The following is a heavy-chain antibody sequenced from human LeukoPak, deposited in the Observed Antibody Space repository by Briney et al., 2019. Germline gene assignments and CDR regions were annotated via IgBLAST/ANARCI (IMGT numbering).Heavy chain of an antibody. D-gene: IGHD1-1*01. J-gene: IGHJ4*02. CDR3: AREDRYNWNDVDY. CDR1: GFTFSDYY. CDR2: ISSSGSTI. V-gene: IGHV3-11*04. Sequence: GGSLRLSCAASGFTFSDYYMSWIRQAPGKGLEWVSYISSSGSTIYYADSVKGRFTIPRDNAKNSLYLQMNSLRAEDTAVYYCAREDRYNWNDVDYWGQGTLVTVSS.